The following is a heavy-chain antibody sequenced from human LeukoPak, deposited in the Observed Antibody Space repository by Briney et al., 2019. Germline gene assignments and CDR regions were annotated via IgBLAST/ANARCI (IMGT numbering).Heavy chain of an antibody. CDR3: ARFPREGGSYLSGGNWFDP. CDR2: IYTSGST. Sequence: SETLSLTCTVSGGSISSGSYYWSWIRQPAGKGLEWIGRIYTSGSTNYNPSLKSRVTISVDTSKNQFSLKLSSVTAADTAVYYCARFPREGGSYLSGGNWFDPWGQGTLVTVSS. D-gene: IGHD1-26*01. J-gene: IGHJ5*02. V-gene: IGHV4-61*02. CDR1: GGSISSGSYY.